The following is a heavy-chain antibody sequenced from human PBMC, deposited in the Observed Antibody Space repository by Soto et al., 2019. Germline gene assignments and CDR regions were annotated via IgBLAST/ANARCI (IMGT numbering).Heavy chain of an antibody. CDR1: GRSISSRSYF. J-gene: IGHJ4*02. CDR3: ATLRGLGVVSPYFDY. Sequence: PSETLSLTCTVSGRSISSRSYFWGWIRQPPGKGLEWIGSIYYSGNTYDNPSLKSRVTISVDTSKNQFSLKLRSVTAADTAVYFCATLRGLGVVSPYFDYWGQGLMVTVS. D-gene: IGHD3-10*01. V-gene: IGHV4-39*01. CDR2: IYYSGNT.